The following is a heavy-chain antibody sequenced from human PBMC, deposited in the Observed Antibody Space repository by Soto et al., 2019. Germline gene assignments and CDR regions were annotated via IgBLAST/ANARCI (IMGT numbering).Heavy chain of an antibody. D-gene: IGHD3-16*02. CDR1: GGSISSGGYY. CDR3: SAMVYAIGLRLGELSSLDY. CDR2: IYYSGST. V-gene: IGHV4-31*03. Sequence: QVQLQESGPGLVKPSQTLSLTCTVSGGSISSGGYYWSWIRQHPGKGLEWIGYIYYSGSTYYNPSLKSRVTISVATTRIHFSLKRSSVAAADTAVYYCSAMVYAIGLRLGELSSLDYWGQGTLVTVSS. J-gene: IGHJ4*02.